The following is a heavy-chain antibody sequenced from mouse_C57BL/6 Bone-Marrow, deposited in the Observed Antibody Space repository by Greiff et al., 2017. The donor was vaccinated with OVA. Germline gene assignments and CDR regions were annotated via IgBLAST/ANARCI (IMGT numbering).Heavy chain of an antibody. Sequence: QVPLQQPGAELVKPGASVKLSCKASGYTFTSYWMQWVKQRPGQGLEWIGEIDPSDSYTTYNHKFKGKATLTVDTSSSTAYMQLSSLTSEDSAVYYCAKYYGSSFTSFAYWGQGTLVTVSA. V-gene: IGHV1-50*01. D-gene: IGHD1-1*01. J-gene: IGHJ3*01. CDR2: IDPSDSYT. CDR1: GYTFTSYW. CDR3: AKYYGSSFTSFAY.